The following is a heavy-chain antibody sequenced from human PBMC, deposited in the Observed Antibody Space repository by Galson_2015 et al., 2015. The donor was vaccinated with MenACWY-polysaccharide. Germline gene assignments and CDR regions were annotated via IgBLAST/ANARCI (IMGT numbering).Heavy chain of an antibody. D-gene: IGHD4-11*01. CDR2: ISSGSNYI. J-gene: IGHJ1*01. CDR1: GFTFSSYS. V-gene: IGHV3-21*01. CDR3: ARGPRYSNYPEYFEH. Sequence: SLRLSCAASGFTFSSYSMNWVRQAPGKGLQWVSSISSGSNYIYYADSVKGRFTISRDNAKNLPYLQMNSLRVEDTAVYYCARGPRYSNYPEYFEHWGQGTLVTVSS.